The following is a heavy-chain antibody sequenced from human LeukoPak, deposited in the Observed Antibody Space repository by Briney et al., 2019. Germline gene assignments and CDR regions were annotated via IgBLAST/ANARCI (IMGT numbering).Heavy chain of an antibody. D-gene: IGHD1-7*01. CDR3: ARGQRNYFRAVGQ. CDR1: GGSIRTYY. J-gene: IGHJ4*02. Sequence: SETLSLTCTVSGGSIRTYYWGWIRQPPGKGLEWIGYIYYSGSTNYSPSLKSRVTILVDTSKNQFSLKLTSVTAADTAMYYCARGQRNYFRAVGQWGQGTLVTVSS. CDR2: IYYSGST. V-gene: IGHV4-59*01.